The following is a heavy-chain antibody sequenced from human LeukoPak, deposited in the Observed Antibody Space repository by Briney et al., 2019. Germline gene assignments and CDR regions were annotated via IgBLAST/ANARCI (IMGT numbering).Heavy chain of an antibody. V-gene: IGHV3-21*01. CDR3: ARDLEVDIVATAYFDY. Sequence: PGGSLRLSCAASGFTFSSYSMNWVRQAPGKGLEWVSSISSSSSYIYYADSVKGRSTISRDNAKNSLYLQMNSLRAEDTAVYYCARDLEVDIVATAYFDYWGQGTLVTVSS. CDR1: GFTFSSYS. CDR2: ISSSSSYI. J-gene: IGHJ4*02. D-gene: IGHD5-12*01.